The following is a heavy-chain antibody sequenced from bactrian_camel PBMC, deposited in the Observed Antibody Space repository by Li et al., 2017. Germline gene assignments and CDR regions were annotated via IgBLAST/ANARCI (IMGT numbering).Heavy chain of an antibody. D-gene: IGHD5*01. V-gene: IGHV3S40*01. CDR3: AGTTGVWLACRRYLSTKNEY. CDR2: ISSDGSVDYSV. Sequence: VQLVESGGDLVQPGGSLRLSCGVSVYGIPTRSVRFRSFCMAWFRQAPGKEREGVAIISSDGSVDYSVHYADSDLGRFTISQDNAKNTVYLQMDDLKPEDSAMYYCAGTTGVWLACRRYLSTKNEYRGQGTQVTVS. CDR1: GIPTRSVRFRSFC. J-gene: IGHJ4*01.